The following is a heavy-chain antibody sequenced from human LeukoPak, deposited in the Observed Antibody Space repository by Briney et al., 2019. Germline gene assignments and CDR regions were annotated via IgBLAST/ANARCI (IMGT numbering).Heavy chain of an antibody. CDR2: ISYDGSNK. CDR1: GFTFSSYG. Sequence: GGSLRLSCAASGFTFSSYGMHWVRQAPGKGLEWVAVISYDGSNKYHADSVKGRFTISRDNSKNTLYLQMNSLRAEDTAVYYCAKDGGGWELLFWFDPWGQGTLVTVSS. J-gene: IGHJ5*02. V-gene: IGHV3-30*18. CDR3: AKDGGGWELLFWFDP. D-gene: IGHD1-26*01.